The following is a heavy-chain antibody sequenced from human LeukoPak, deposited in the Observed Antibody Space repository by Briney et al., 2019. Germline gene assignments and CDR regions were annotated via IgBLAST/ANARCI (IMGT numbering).Heavy chain of an antibody. J-gene: IGHJ4*02. CDR2: ISAYNGNT. CDR1: GYTFTNYG. D-gene: IGHD5-18*01. CDR3: ARGASWIQLWFAFDY. Sequence: ASVKVSCKASGYTFTNYGISWVRQAPGQGLEWMGWISAYNGNTNYAQKLQGRVTMTTDTSTSTAYMELRSLRSDDTAVYYCARGASWIQLWFAFDYWGQGTLVTVSS. V-gene: IGHV1-18*01.